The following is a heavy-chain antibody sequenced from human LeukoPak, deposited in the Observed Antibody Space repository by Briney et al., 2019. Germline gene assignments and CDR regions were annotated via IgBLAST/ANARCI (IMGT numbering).Heavy chain of an antibody. CDR2: INYSGST. CDR1: GGSISSSSYY. D-gene: IGHD2-15*01. CDR3: ARVRCSGGSCPYYYYYYYMDV. J-gene: IGHJ6*03. Sequence: SETLSLTCTVSGGSISSSSYYWGWIRQPPGKGLEWIGSINYSGSTYYNPSLKSRVTISVDTSKNQFSLKLRFVTAADTAVYYCARVRCSGGSCPYYYYYYYMDVWGKGTTVTVSS. V-gene: IGHV4-39*07.